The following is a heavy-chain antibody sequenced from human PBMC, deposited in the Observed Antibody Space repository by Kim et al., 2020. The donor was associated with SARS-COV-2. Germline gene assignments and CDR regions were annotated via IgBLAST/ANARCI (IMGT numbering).Heavy chain of an antibody. Sequence: YVDSVSGRFTISRDKSKNSRYLQMNSLRTEDTAFYYCVRGRGSGAFLVDYWGQGTLVTVSS. J-gene: IGHJ4*02. D-gene: IGHD3-10*01. V-gene: IGHV3-43*01. CDR3: VRGRGSGAFLVDY.